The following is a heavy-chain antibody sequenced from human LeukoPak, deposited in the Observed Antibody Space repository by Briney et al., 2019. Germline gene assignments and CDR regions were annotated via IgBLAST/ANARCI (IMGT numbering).Heavy chain of an antibody. Sequence: SVKVSCKASGGTFSSYAISWVRQAPGQGLEWMGRIIPILGIANYAQKFQGRVTITADTSASTAYMELSSLRSEDTAVYYCVAAGPDYYFSYGMDVWGQGTTVTVSS. CDR3: VAAGPDYYFSYGMDV. V-gene: IGHV1-69*04. CDR1: GGTFSSYA. J-gene: IGHJ6*02. CDR2: IIPILGIA. D-gene: IGHD6-13*01.